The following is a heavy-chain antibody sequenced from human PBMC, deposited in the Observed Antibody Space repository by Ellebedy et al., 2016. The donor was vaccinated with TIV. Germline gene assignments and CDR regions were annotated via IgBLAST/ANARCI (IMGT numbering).Heavy chain of an antibody. Sequence: GESLKISCAASGFTFNIYRMHWVRQVPGKGLAWVSRINSDGRSTSYADFVKGRFTISRDNSKNTLYLHMNDLRVEDTAVYYCARDRRGLGVWGQGTTVTVSS. V-gene: IGHV3-74*01. CDR2: INSDGRST. CDR1: GFTFNIYR. CDR3: ARDRRGLGV. J-gene: IGHJ6*02.